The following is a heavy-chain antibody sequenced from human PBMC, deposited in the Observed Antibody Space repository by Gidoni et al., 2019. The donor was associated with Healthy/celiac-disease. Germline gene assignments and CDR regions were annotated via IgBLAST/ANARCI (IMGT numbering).Heavy chain of an antibody. D-gene: IGHD3-3*01. CDR1: GYTFTSYA. J-gene: IGHJ6*02. Sequence: QVQLVQSGAEVTKPGASVKVSCKAPGYTFTSYAMHWVRQAPGQRLEWMGWINAGNGNTKYSQKFQGRVTITRDTSASTAYMELGSLRSEDTAVYYCARGITIFGVVISDYGMDVWGQGTTVTVSS. CDR2: INAGNGNT. CDR3: ARGITIFGVVISDYGMDV. V-gene: IGHV1-3*01.